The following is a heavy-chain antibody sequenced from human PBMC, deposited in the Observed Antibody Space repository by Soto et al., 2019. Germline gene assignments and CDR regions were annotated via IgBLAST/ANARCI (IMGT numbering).Heavy chain of an antibody. Sequence: GGSLRLSCAASGFTVNNNYMNWVLQAPGKGLEWVSVIFSGGSTYYADSVKGRFTISRDSSKNTLYLQMNSLRAEDTAVYYCAVYLMIRRPPRSTLFPSRRSSDL. CDR1: GFTVNNNY. D-gene: IGHD4-17*01. J-gene: IGHJ2*01. V-gene: IGHV3-53*01. CDR3: AVYLMIRRPPRSTLFPSRRSSDL. CDR2: IFSGGST.